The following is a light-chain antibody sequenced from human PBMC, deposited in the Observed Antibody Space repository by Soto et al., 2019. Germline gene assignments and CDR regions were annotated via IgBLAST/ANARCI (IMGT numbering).Light chain of an antibody. CDR3: SSYVGSNNFV. Sequence: QSALTQPPSASGSPGQSVTISCTGSRSDVGGYYYVSWYQQHPGKAPKLMIYEVSKRPSGVPDRFSGSKSGNTASLTVSGLQAEDEADYYCSSYVGSNNFVFGTGTKVTVL. CDR1: RSDVGGYYY. V-gene: IGLV2-8*01. J-gene: IGLJ1*01. CDR2: EVS.